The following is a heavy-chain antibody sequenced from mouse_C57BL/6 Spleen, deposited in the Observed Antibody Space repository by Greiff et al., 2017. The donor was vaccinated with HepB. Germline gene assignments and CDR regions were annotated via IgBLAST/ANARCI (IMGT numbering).Heavy chain of an antibody. Sequence: DVMLVESGGGLVKPGGSLKLSCTASGFNFSSYAMSWVRQTPEKRLEWVATISDGGSYTYYPDNVQGRFTISRDNAKNNVSLQMSNLKSEDTAMYYCATDLGIYDYGSTYVGFAYWGHGPLVTVSA. D-gene: IGHD1-1*01. CDR1: GFNFSSYA. CDR2: ISDGGSYT. V-gene: IGHV5-4*01. J-gene: IGHJ3*01. CDR3: ATDLGIYDYGSTYVGFAY.